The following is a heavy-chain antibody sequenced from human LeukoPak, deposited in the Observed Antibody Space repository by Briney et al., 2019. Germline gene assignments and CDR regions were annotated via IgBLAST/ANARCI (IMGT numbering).Heavy chain of an antibody. J-gene: IGHJ3*02. D-gene: IGHD5-12*01. CDR3: ARDLLHRGYAFDI. CDR2: IYSSGST. Sequence: PSQTLSLTCTVSGGSINSGTYYWGWIRQPAGKGLEWIGRIYSSGSTNCNPSLKSRVTISVDMSKNQFSLKLSSVSAADTAVYYCARDLLHRGYAFDIWGQGTMVTVSS. CDR1: GGSINSGTYY. V-gene: IGHV4-61*02.